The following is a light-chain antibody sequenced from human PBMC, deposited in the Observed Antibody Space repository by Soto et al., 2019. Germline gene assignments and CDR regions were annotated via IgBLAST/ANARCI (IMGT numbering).Light chain of an antibody. V-gene: IGLV2-14*01. CDR2: EVS. CDR1: SSDVGGYNY. Sequence: QSARTQPASVSGSPGQSITNSCTGTSSDVGGYNYVSWYQQHPGKAPKLMIYEVSNRPSGVSNRFSGSKSGNTASLTISGLQAEDEADYYCSSYTSSSTPYVFGTATKVTVL. J-gene: IGLJ1*01. CDR3: SSYTSSSTPYV.